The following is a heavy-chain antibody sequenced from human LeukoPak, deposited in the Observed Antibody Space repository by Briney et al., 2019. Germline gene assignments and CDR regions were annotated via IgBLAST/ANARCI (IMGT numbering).Heavy chain of an antibody. CDR2: ISGSDPGT. CDR1: GFMFSKYA. J-gene: IGHJ4*02. V-gene: IGHV3-23*01. Sequence: GGSLRLSCAASGFMFSKYAMSWVRQAPGRRLEWVSAISGSDPGTYYADSVKGRFTISRDNSKNTLFLQMNSLSAEDTAVYYCARGHLRWGQGTLVTVSS. CDR3: ARGHLR.